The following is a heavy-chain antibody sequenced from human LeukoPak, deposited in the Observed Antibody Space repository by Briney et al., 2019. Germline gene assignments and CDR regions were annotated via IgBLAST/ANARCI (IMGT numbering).Heavy chain of an antibody. V-gene: IGHV1-2*02. CDR2: INPNSGGT. CDR1: GYTFTGYY. D-gene: IGHD3-3*01. J-gene: IGHJ5*02. Sequence: ASVKVSCKASGYTFTGYYMHWVRQAPGQGLEWMGWINPNSGGTNYAQKFQGRVTMTRDTSVSTAYMELSRLRSDDTAVYYCARGGIFGVTPFDPWGQGTLVTVSS. CDR3: ARGGIFGVTPFDP.